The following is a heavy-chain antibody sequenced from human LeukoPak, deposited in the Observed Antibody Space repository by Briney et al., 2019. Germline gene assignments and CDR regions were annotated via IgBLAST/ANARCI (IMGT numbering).Heavy chain of an antibody. J-gene: IGHJ4*02. V-gene: IGHV3-30*18. D-gene: IGHD3/OR15-3a*01. CDR1: GFTFSSYA. CDR2: VSNDGGDK. CDR3: AKAHLLDWLLPFDY. Sequence: PAGGSLRLSCAASGFTFSSYAMHWVRQAPGKGLEWVALVSNDGGDKYYADSVKGRFTISRDNSKNTLYLQMNSLRGEDTGVYYCAKAHLLDWLLPFDYWGQGTLVTVSS.